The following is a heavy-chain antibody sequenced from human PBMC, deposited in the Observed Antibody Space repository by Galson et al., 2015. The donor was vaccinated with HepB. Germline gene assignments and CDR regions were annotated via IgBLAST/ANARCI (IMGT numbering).Heavy chain of an antibody. Sequence: SVKVSCKVSGYTLTELSMHWVRQAPGKGLEWMGGFDPEDGETIYAQKFQGRVTMTEDTSTDTAYMELSSLRSEDTAVYYCATSILLRLPCWFDPWGQGTLVTVSS. CDR2: FDPEDGET. J-gene: IGHJ5*02. V-gene: IGHV1-24*01. D-gene: IGHD3-16*01. CDR3: ATSILLRLPCWFDP. CDR1: GYTLTELS.